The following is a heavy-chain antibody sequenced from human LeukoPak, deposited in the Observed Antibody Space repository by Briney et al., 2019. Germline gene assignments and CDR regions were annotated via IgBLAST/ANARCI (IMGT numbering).Heavy chain of an antibody. V-gene: IGHV3-30*02. Sequence: PGGSLRLSCAASGFTFSSYTMNWVRQAPGKGLEWVAYIWYDGSNKYYANSVKGRFTISRDNSKRTAYLQMNSLRVEDTAVYYCAKGSYSDASGFDYWGQGALVTVSS. CDR3: AKGSYSDASGFDY. CDR1: GFTFSSYT. J-gene: IGHJ4*02. CDR2: IWYDGSNK. D-gene: IGHD3-22*01.